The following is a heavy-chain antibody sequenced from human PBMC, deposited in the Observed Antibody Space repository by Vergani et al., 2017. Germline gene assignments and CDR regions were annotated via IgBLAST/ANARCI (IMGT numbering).Heavy chain of an antibody. CDR3: ARESLAAMPSYYCDY. V-gene: IGHV3-21*01. D-gene: IGHD2-2*01. CDR2: ISSSSSYI. Sequence: EVQLVESGGGLVKPGGSLRLSCAASGFTFSSYSMNWVRQAPGKGLEWVSSISSSSSYIYYADSVKGRFTISRDNAKNSLYLQMNSLRAEDTAVYYCARESLAAMPSYYCDYWGQGTLVTVSS. CDR1: GFTFSSYS. J-gene: IGHJ4*02.